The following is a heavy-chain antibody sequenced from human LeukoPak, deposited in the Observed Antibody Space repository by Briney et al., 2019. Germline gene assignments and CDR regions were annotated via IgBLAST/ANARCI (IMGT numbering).Heavy chain of an antibody. CDR1: GFRFTSYA. CDR3: ASSVASGGY. Sequence: GGSLILSCAASGFRFTSYAMSWVRQAPGKGLEWVSSISGSGGSTYYADSVKGRFTISRDNSENTLYLQMKSLRPEDTAVYYCASSVASGGYWGQGTLVTVSS. V-gene: IGHV3-23*01. CDR2: ISGSGGST. D-gene: IGHD3-10*01. J-gene: IGHJ4*02.